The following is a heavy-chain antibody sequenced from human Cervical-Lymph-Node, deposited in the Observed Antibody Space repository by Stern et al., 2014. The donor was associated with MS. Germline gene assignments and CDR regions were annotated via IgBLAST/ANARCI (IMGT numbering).Heavy chain of an antibody. CDR1: GYTFTSPY. CDR3: ASGTGSKRPTGNY. D-gene: IGHD3/OR15-3a*01. J-gene: IGHJ4*02. CDR2: INPSGDSA. Sequence: DQLVESGAEVKKPGASVKVSCKAFGYTFTSPYMHWVRQAPGQGLEWVGIINPSGDSATYAQKFQGRVTITRDTSTSTVYMELSSLRSEDTAVYYCASGTGSKRPTGNYWGQGTLVTVSS. V-gene: IGHV1-46*01.